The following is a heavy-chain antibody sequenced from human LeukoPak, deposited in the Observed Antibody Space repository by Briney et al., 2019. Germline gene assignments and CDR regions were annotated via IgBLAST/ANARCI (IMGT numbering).Heavy chain of an antibody. J-gene: IGHJ4*02. CDR1: GGSISSSSYY. D-gene: IGHD5-18*01. Sequence: SETLSLTCTVSGGSISSSSYYWGWIRQPPGRGLEWIGSIYYSGSTYYNSSLKSRVTVSVDTSKNQFSLKLSSVTAADTAVYYCARTFGYSYGYLDYWGQGTLVTVSS. V-gene: IGHV4-39*01. CDR3: ARTFGYSYGYLDY. CDR2: IYYSGST.